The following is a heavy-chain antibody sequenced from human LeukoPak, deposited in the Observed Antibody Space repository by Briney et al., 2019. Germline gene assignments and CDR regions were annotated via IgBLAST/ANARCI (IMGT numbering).Heavy chain of an antibody. D-gene: IGHD3-22*01. J-gene: IGHJ6*02. CDR2: IKRDGSEE. CDR3: AREPYDISGYGMDV. Sequence: GGSLRLSCAASGFTFSSYWMNWVRQAPGKGLEWVANIKRDGSEEYYVDSVKGRFTISRDNSKSALFLEMNSLRGEDTAVYYCAREPYDISGYGMDVWGQGTMVTVSS. CDR1: GFTFSSYW. V-gene: IGHV3-7*01.